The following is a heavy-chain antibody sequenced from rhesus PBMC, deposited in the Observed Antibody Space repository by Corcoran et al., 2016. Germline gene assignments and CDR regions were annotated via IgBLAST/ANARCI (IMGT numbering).Heavy chain of an antibody. CDR1: GGTISSNY. CDR3: AREDGIHQYYFGY. J-gene: IGHJ4*01. CDR2: IYGSSGIT. D-gene: IGHD4-23*01. V-gene: IGHV4-160*01. Sequence: QVQLQESGPGLVKPSETLSLTCAVSGGTISSNYWSWTRQPPGKGLEWIGYIYGSSGITYYNPSLKSRVTIATDASKNQFSRRLSSVTAADTAVYYCAREDGIHQYYFGYWGQGVLVTVSS.